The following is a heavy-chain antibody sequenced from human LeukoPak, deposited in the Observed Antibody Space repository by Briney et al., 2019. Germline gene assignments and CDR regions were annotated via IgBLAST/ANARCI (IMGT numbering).Heavy chain of an antibody. Sequence: SETLSLTCTVSGGSISSYSWSWIWHPPGKGLGWIGYIYYSGSTNYNPSLKSRVTISVDTSKNQCSLKLSSVTAADTAVYYCARGVVPADDYWGQGTLVTVSS. D-gene: IGHD2-2*01. J-gene: IGHJ4*02. CDR2: IYYSGST. CDR3: ARGVVPADDY. V-gene: IGHV4-59*08. CDR1: GGSISSYS.